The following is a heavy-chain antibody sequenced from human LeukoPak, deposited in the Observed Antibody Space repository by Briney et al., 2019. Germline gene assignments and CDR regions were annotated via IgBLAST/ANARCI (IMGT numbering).Heavy chain of an antibody. J-gene: IGHJ6*03. CDR3: ARGRITMVRGVMFYMDV. CDR2: ISAYNGNT. D-gene: IGHD3-10*01. CDR1: GYTFTSYG. V-gene: IGHV1-18*01. Sequence: ASVKVSCKASGYTFTSYGISWVRQAPGQGLEWMGWISAYNGNTNYAQKLQGRVTMTTDTSTSTAYMELRSLRSDDTAVYYCARGRITMVRGVMFYMDVWGKGTTVTVSS.